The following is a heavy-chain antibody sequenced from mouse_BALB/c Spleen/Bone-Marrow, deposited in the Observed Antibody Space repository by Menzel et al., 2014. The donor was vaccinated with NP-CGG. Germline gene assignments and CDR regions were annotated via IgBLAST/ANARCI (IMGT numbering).Heavy chain of an antibody. CDR3: ARGLYGNSGY. CDR2: IDPSDSYT. CDR1: GYTFTSYW. J-gene: IGHJ2*01. Sequence: QVQLKESGAELVKPGASVKLSCKASGYTFTSYWMHWVKQRPGQGLEWIGEIDPSDSYTNYNQKFKGKATLTVDKSSSPAYMQLSSLTSEDSAVYYCARGLYGNSGYWGQGTTLTVSS. D-gene: IGHD2-1*01. V-gene: IGHV1-69*02.